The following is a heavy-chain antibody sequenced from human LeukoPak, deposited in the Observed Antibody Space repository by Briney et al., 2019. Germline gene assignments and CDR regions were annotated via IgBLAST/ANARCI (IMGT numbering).Heavy chain of an antibody. V-gene: IGHV3-21*01. D-gene: IGHD2-8*01. CDR3: ARDAQYADDAFDI. J-gene: IGHJ3*02. Sequence: GGFMRLSSAAYGLTFSSYSMNWDRHAPGKGLEWVSSISSCSSYIYYAASVQGRFNISRDNAHNSLFLQANSLRAEDTAVYYCARDAQYADDAFDIWGQGTMVSVSS. CDR1: GLTFSSYS. CDR2: ISSCSSYI.